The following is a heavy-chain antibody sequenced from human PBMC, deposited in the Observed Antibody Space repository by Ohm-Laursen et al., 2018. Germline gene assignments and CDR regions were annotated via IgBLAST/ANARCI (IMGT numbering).Heavy chain of an antibody. D-gene: IGHD1-7*01. Sequence: SETLSLTCSVYGGSFSGYYWNWIRQPPGKGLEWIGEINHSRSTKYNSSFKSRVTISVDTSKNQFSLKLSSVTAADTAVYYCARVGPARLELDYWGQGTLVTVSS. CDR1: GGSFSGYY. J-gene: IGHJ4*02. V-gene: IGHV4-34*01. CDR2: INHSRST. CDR3: ARVGPARLELDY.